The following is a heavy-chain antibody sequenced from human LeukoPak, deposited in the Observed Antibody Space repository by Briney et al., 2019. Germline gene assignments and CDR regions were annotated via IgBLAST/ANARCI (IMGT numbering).Heavy chain of an antibody. J-gene: IGHJ4*02. V-gene: IGHV1-58*01. Sequence: SVKVPCKASGFTFTSSAVQWVRQARGQRLEWIGWIVVGSGNTNYAQKFQERVTITRDMSTSTAYMELSSLRSEDTAVYYCARPPRLEDHFDYWGQGTLVTVSS. CDR2: IVVGSGNT. CDR3: ARPPRLEDHFDY. D-gene: IGHD6-19*01. CDR1: GFTFTSSA.